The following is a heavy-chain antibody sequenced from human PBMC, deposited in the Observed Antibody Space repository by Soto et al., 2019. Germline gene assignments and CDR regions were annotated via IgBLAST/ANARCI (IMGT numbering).Heavy chain of an antibody. CDR2: INHSGST. Sequence: SETLSLTCAVYGGSFSGYYWSWIRQPPGKGLERIGEINHSGSTNYNPSLKSRVTISVDTSKNQFSLKLSSVTAADTAVYYCARVYYYDSSGYYSWFDPWGQGTLVTVSS. J-gene: IGHJ5*02. CDR3: ARVYYYDSSGYYSWFDP. V-gene: IGHV4-34*01. CDR1: GGSFSGYY. D-gene: IGHD3-22*01.